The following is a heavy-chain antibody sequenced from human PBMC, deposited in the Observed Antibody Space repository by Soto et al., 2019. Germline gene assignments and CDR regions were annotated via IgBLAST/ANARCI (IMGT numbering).Heavy chain of an antibody. V-gene: IGHV5-51*01. CDR1: GYSFINYW. D-gene: IGHD3-3*01. CDR2: IYPGDSDT. J-gene: IGHJ6*02. Sequence: GESLKISCKGSGYSFINYWIAWVSQMPGKGLEWMGIIYPGDSDTRYSPSFQGQVTISVDKSISTAYLQWSSLKASDTAMYYCARQASTIFGVVKDYYYYYGMDVWGQGTTVTVSS. CDR3: ARQASTIFGVVKDYYYYYGMDV.